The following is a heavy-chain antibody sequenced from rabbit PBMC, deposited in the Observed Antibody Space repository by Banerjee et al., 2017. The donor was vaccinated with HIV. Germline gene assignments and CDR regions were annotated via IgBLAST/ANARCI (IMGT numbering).Heavy chain of an antibody. CDR3: ARRDAGYGYGALDP. J-gene: IGHJ2*01. V-gene: IGHV1S45*01. CDR2: IYTGGGTT. Sequence: QEQLEESGGGLVKPEGSLILTCKASGFDFSTYGVSWVRQAPGKGLEWIGCIYTGGGTTYYASWAKGRFTISKTSSTTVTLQMTSLTAADTATYFCARRDAGYGYGALDPWGPGTLVTVS. CDR1: GFDFSTYG. D-gene: IGHD6-1*01.